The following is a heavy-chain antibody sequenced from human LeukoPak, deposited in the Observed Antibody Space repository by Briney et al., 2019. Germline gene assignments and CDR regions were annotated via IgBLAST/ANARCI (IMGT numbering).Heavy chain of an antibody. CDR3: ARDLWFGVRSPLDY. J-gene: IGHJ4*02. D-gene: IGHD3-10*01. Sequence: GTLRLSCAASGFTFISYGMSWVRQAPGQGLEWVSAISGSGGSTYYADSVKGRFTISRDNSKNTLYLQMNSLRAEDTAVYYCARDLWFGVRSPLDYWGQGTLVTVSS. V-gene: IGHV3-23*01. CDR2: ISGSGGST. CDR1: GFTFISYG.